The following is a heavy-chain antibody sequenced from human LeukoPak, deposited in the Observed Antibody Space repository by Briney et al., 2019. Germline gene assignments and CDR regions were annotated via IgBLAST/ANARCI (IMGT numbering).Heavy chain of an antibody. Sequence: GGSLRLSCAASGFTVSSNYMSWVRQAPGKGLEWVAFIYSGGSTYYADSVKGRFTISRDNSKNTLYLQMNSLRAEDTAVYYCARVLSYYYGSGSREYYFDYWGQGTLVTVSS. CDR3: ARVLSYYYGSGSREYYFDY. CDR2: IYSGGST. V-gene: IGHV3-66*01. D-gene: IGHD3-10*01. CDR1: GFTVSSNY. J-gene: IGHJ4*02.